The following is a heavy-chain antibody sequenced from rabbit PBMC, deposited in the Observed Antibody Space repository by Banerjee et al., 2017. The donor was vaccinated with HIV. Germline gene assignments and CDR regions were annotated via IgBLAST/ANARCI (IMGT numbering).Heavy chain of an antibody. J-gene: IGHJ4*01. Sequence: QSLEESGGDLVKPGASLTLTCTASGFSFSSSYYMCWVRQAPGKGLEWIACIYAGSSGSTYYASWAKGRFTISKTSSTTVTLQMTSLTAADTATYFCARDPYTGYAGYGWGFNLWGPGTLVTDS. CDR3: ARDPYTGYAGYGWGFNL. CDR2: IYAGSSGST. D-gene: IGHD7-1*01. V-gene: IGHV1S40*01. CDR1: GFSFSSSYY.